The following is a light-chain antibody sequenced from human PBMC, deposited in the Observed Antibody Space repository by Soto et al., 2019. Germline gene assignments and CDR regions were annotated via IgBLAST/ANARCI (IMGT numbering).Light chain of an antibody. CDR2: EVN. Sequence: QSALTQPASVSGSPGQSITISCTGTSSDVGGYDYVPWYQQHPGKVPKLIIYEVNNRPSGVSYRFSGSKSGNTDSLTISGLQAEDEADYYCSSFTGISTQVFGGGTQLTVL. V-gene: IGLV2-14*01. J-gene: IGLJ7*01. CDR1: SSDVGGYDY. CDR3: SSFTGISTQV.